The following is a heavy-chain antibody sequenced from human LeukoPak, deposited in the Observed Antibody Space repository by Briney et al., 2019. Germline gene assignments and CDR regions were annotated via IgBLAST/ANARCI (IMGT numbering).Heavy chain of an antibody. J-gene: IGHJ4*02. V-gene: IGHV4-39*01. Sequence: SETLSLTCTVSGGSISSSSYYWGWIRQPPGKGLEWIGSIYYSGSTYYNPSLKSRVTISVDTSKNQFSLKLSSVTAADTAVYYCARKAEYYFGYWGQGTLVTVSS. CDR2: IYYSGST. CDR3: ARKAEYYFGY. CDR1: GGSISSSSYY. D-gene: IGHD6-19*01.